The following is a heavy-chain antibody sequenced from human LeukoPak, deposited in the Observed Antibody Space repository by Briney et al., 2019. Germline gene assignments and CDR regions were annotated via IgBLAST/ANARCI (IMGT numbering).Heavy chain of an antibody. CDR2: IGTAGDT. Sequence: TGGSLRLSCAAAGFTLSTYDMHWVRQVTGKGLEWVSVIGTAGDTYYAGSVHGRFTISRENAKNSLYLQMNSLRAGDTAVYYCARGSGTYFDHWGQGTLVIVSS. CDR1: GFTLSTYD. V-gene: IGHV3-13*01. J-gene: IGHJ4*02. D-gene: IGHD1-26*01. CDR3: ARGSGTYFDH.